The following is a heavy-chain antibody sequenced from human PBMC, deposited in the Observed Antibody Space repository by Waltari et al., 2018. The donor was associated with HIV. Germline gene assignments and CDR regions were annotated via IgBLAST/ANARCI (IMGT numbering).Heavy chain of an antibody. J-gene: IGHJ4*02. CDR3: ARGQWL. Sequence: QVQLQESGPGLVKPSENLSLTSTVSGDSVTSGRYYWSWNRQPPGKGLEWIGYMQYSGSTSYNPSLKSRVTMSFDTSKNQFSLKLIAVTGADTAVYYCARGQWLWGQGTLVSVSS. CDR2: MQYSGST. CDR1: GDSVTSGRYY. D-gene: IGHD6-19*01. V-gene: IGHV4-61*01.